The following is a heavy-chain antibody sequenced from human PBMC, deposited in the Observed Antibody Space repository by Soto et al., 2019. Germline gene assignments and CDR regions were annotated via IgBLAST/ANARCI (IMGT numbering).Heavy chain of an antibody. V-gene: IGHV3-30*04. CDR3: ARDPFDYYSDIVPPPSRGFDY. Sequence: PGGSLRLSCGVSGFTFRRYAMYWVRQAPGKGLEWVAVITHDGSQKYYADYVKGRFTISRDNSKNTLYLQMNSLREDDTAVYYCARDPFDYYSDIVPPPSRGFDYWGQGTLVTVS. D-gene: IGHD2-15*01. J-gene: IGHJ4*02. CDR2: ITHDGSQK. CDR1: GFTFRRYA.